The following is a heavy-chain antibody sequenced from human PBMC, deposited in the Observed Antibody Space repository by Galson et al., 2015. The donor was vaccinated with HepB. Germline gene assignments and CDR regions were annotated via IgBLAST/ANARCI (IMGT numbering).Heavy chain of an antibody. CDR1: GFSFSSYW. CDR2: IKQDGSDR. CDR3: ARDLFSSYFGSGIGY. D-gene: IGHD3-10*01. J-gene: IGHJ4*02. Sequence: SLRLSCATSGFSFSSYWMSWVRRAPGKGLEWVAHIKQDGSDRHYVDSVKGRFSISRDNAKNSLYLQMKSLRVEDTAVYYCARDLFSSYFGSGIGYWGQGTLL. V-gene: IGHV3-7*03.